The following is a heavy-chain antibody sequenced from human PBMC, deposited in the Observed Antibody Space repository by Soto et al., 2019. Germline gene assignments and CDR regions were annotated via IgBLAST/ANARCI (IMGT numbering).Heavy chain of an antibody. CDR2: ITSSSRHM. J-gene: IGHJ4*02. CDR1: GFTFSRYS. CDR3: ARDPDTDGYTTLFAS. Sequence: RRLSCAASGFTFSRYSMYWVRQAPGKGLEWVSSITSSSRHMFYAESVKGRFTISRDNAKNSLYLQMSSLRLEDTAVYYCARDPDTDGYTTLFASWGQGTLVTVSS. D-gene: IGHD6-25*01. V-gene: IGHV3-21*01.